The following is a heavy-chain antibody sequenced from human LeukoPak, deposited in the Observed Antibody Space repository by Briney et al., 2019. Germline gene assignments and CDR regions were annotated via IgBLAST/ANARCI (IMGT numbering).Heavy chain of an antibody. V-gene: IGHV4-39*02. Sequence: PSETLSLTCTVSGGSISSSSYYWGWIRQPPGKGLEWIGSIYYSGSTYYNPSLKSRVTISVDTSKNQFSLKLSSVIAADTAVYYCAREGYGTPLDYWGQGTLVTVSS. J-gene: IGHJ4*02. CDR3: AREGYGTPLDY. CDR1: GGSISSSSYY. D-gene: IGHD4-17*01. CDR2: IYYSGST.